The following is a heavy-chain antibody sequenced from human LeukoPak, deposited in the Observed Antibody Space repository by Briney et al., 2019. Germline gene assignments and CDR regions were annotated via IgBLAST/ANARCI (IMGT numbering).Heavy chain of an antibody. CDR2: MNPNSGNT. D-gene: IGHD2-8*01. CDR1: GYTFTSYD. CDR3: ARGTQNGYYYYYYMDV. Sequence: ASVKVSCKASGYTFTSYDINWVRQATGQGLEWMGWMNPNSGNTGYAQKFQGRVTMTRNTSISTAYMELGSLRSEDTAVYYCARGTQNGYYYYYYMDVWGKGTTVTVSS. V-gene: IGHV1-8*01. J-gene: IGHJ6*03.